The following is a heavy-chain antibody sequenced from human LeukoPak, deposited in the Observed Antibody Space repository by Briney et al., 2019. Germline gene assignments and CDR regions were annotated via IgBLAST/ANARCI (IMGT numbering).Heavy chain of an antibody. J-gene: IGHJ5*02. Sequence: SLTCTVSGGSISSYYWSWIRQPPEKGLEWIGYIYYSGSTNYNPSLKSRVTISVDTSKNQFSLKLSSVTAADTAVYYCARPWGHTIMDHRWFDPWGEGPXVTXS. D-gene: IGHD5-24*01. V-gene: IGHV4-59*08. CDR3: ARPWGHTIMDHRWFDP. CDR1: GGSISSYY. CDR2: IYYSGST.